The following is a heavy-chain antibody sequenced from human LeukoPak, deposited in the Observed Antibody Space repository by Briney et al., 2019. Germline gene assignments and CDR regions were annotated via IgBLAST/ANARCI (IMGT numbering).Heavy chain of an antibody. CDR3: ATVPEGVPDAFDI. CDR1: GGTFSSYA. V-gene: IGHV1-69*05. J-gene: IGHJ3*02. CDR2: IIPIFGTV. D-gene: IGHD3-16*01. Sequence: PVKVSCKASGGTFSSYAISWVRQAPGQGLEWMGGIIPIFGTVNYAQKFQGRVTITTDESTSTAYMELSSLRSEDTAVYYCATVPEGVPDAFDIWGQGTMVTVSS.